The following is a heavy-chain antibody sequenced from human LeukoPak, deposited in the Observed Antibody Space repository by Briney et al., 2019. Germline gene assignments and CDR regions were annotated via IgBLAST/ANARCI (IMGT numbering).Heavy chain of an antibody. CDR1: RFTFSNYV. CDR3: ARAAGTIRIWPQPFGDGMDV. CDR2: ISGSGRST. V-gene: IGHV3-23*01. Sequence: PGGSLRLSCAASRFTFSNYVMSWVRQAPGGGLECVSAISGSGRSTYYADSVKGRFTISRDNSKNTLYLQMNSLRAEDTALYYCARAAGTIRIWPQPFGDGMDVWGQGTTVTVSS. D-gene: IGHD3-16*01. J-gene: IGHJ6*02.